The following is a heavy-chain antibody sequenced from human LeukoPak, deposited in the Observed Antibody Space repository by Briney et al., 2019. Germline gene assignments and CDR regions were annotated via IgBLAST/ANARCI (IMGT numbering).Heavy chain of an antibody. CDR1: GFRFSTYT. D-gene: IGHD2-21*01. Sequence: GRSLRLSCAASGFRFSTYTMHWVRQAPGKGLEWVAGISHDGTYKDYADSVKGRFTISRDNSKNTLYLQMNSLRPEDTAAYFSYCGGVRHYWGQGTLVTVSS. J-gene: IGHJ4*02. CDR3: YCGGVRHY. CDR2: ISHDGTYK. V-gene: IGHV3-30-3*01.